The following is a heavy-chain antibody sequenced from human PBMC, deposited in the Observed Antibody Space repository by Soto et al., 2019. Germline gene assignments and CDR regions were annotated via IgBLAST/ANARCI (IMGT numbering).Heavy chain of an antibody. CDR3: AGEDIVVVPAAMAHYYYYGMDV. D-gene: IGHD2-2*01. J-gene: IGHJ6*02. CDR1: GFTFSSYS. CDR2: ISSSSTI. V-gene: IGHV3-48*02. Sequence: GGSLRLSCAASGFTFSSYSRNWVRQAPVKGLEWVSYISSSSTIYYADSVKGRFTISRDNAKNSLYLQMNSLRDEDTAVYYCAGEDIVVVPAAMAHYYYYGMDVWGQGTTVTVSS.